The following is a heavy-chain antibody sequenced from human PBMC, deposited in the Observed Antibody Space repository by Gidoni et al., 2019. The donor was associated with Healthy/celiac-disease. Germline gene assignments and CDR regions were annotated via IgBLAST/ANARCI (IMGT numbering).Heavy chain of an antibody. Sequence: EVQLVESGGGLVKPGGSLRLSCAASGFTFSSYSMNWVRQAPGKGLEWVSSISSSSSYIYYADSVKGRFTISRDNAKNSLYLQMNSLRAEDTAVYYCARGRIQLWTTGYDYWGQGTLVTVSS. J-gene: IGHJ4*02. V-gene: IGHV3-21*01. CDR1: GFTFSSYS. CDR3: ARGRIQLWTTGYDY. CDR2: ISSSSSYI. D-gene: IGHD5-18*01.